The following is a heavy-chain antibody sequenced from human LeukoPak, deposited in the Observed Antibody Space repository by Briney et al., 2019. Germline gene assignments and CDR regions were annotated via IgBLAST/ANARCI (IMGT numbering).Heavy chain of an antibody. V-gene: IGHV3-66*02. CDR3: ARGGVPNVYYYMDV. CDR2: LFGGGST. D-gene: IGHD3-10*01. J-gene: IGHJ6*03. CDR1: GGSISRGDYY. Sequence: LSLTCTVSGGSISRGDYYWSWVRQAPGKGLEWVSVLFGGGSTYYADSVKGRLTISRDNSKNTLYLHMNSLRAEDTAVYYCARGGVPNVYYYMDVWGKGTTVTVSS.